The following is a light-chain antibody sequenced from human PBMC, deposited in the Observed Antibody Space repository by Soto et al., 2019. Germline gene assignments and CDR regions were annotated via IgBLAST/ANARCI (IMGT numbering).Light chain of an antibody. Sequence: DTVMTQSPLSLPVTPGEPASISCRSSQSLLHSNGRNYLDWYLQKPGQSPQLLIYLGSNRASGVPDRFSGSGSGTDFTLKITRVEAEDVGVYYCMQALQTPRTFGPGTKVDIK. CDR2: LGS. V-gene: IGKV2-28*01. CDR3: MQALQTPRT. J-gene: IGKJ3*01. CDR1: QSLLHSNGRNY.